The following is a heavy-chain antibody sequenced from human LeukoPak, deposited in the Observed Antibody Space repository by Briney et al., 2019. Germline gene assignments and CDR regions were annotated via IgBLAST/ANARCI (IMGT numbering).Heavy chain of an antibody. CDR2: IYYSGST. D-gene: IGHD3/OR15-3a*01. V-gene: IGHV4-59*08. CDR1: GGSISTYY. J-gene: IGHJ4*02. CDR3: ARHLDWFDY. Sequence: SETLSLTCTVSGGSISTYYWSWIRHPPGKGLEWIGYIYYSGSTNYSPSLKSRVTISVDTSKNQFSLKLTSVTAADTAVYYCARHLDWFDYWGQGTLVTVSS.